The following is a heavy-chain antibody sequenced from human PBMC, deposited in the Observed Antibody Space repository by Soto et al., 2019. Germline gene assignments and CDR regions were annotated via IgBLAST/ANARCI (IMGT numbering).Heavy chain of an antibody. V-gene: IGHV1-69*06. CDR3: ARGRIVGATDYYYGMDV. Sequence: QVQLVQSGAEVKKPGSSVKVSCKASGGTFSSYAISWVRQAPGQGLEWMGGIIPIFGTANYAQKLQGRVTITADKSTSTAYMELSSLGSEDTAVYYCARGRIVGATDYYYGMDVWGQGTTVTVSS. CDR1: GGTFSSYA. J-gene: IGHJ6*02. D-gene: IGHD1-26*01. CDR2: IIPIFGTA.